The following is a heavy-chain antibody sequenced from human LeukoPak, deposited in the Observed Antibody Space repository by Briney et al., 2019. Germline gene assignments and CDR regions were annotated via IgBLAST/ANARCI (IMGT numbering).Heavy chain of an antibody. CDR1: GGSFSGYY. J-gene: IGHJ4*02. D-gene: IGHD2-2*01. CDR3: ARSYCSSTSCFDY. CDR2: INHSGST. Sequence: KPSETLSLTCAVYGGSFSGYYWSWIRQPPGKGLEWIGEINHSGSTNYNPSLKSRVTISVDTSKNQFSLKLSSVTAADTAVYYCARSYCSSTSCFDYWGQGTLVTASS. V-gene: IGHV4-34*01.